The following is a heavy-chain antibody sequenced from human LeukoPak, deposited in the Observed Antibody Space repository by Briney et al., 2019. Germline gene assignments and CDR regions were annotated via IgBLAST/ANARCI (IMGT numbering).Heavy chain of an antibody. Sequence: GGSLRLSCAASGFTFSNYWMYWVRQAPGKGLVWVSRINSDGRSITYADSVKGRFTISRDNAKDTLYLQMNSLRAEDTAVYYCARRGYSYGYGVDYWGQGTLVTVSS. D-gene: IGHD5-18*01. CDR2: INSDGRSI. CDR1: GFTFSNYW. V-gene: IGHV3-74*01. CDR3: ARRGYSYGYGVDY. J-gene: IGHJ4*02.